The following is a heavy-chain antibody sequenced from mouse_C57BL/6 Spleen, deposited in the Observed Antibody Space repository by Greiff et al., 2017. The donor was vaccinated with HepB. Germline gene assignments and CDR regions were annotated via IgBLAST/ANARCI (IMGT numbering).Heavy chain of an antibody. V-gene: IGHV6-3*01. CDR2: IRLKSDNYAT. D-gene: IGHD2-2*01. CDR1: GFTFSNYW. J-gene: IGHJ4*01. CDR3: TAMVTTGPLYAMDY. Sequence: EVMLVESGGGLVQPGGSMKLSCVASGFTFSNYWMNWVRQSPEKGLEWVAQIRLKSDNYATHYAESVKGRFTISRDDSKSSVYLQMNNLRAEDTGIYYCTAMVTTGPLYAMDYWGQGTSVTVSS.